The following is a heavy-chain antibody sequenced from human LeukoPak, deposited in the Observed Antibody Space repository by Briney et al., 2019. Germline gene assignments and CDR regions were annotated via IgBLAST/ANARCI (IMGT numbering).Heavy chain of an antibody. J-gene: IGHJ4*02. D-gene: IGHD4-17*01. CDR1: GGSVSSGSYY. Sequence: ETLSLTCTVSGGSVSSGSYYWSWVRQAPGKGLEWVANIKQDGSEKYYVDSVKGRFTISRDNAKNSLYLQMNSLRAEDTAVYYCAREGNYGDYENDYWGQGTLVTVSS. CDR2: IKQDGSEK. CDR3: AREGNYGDYENDY. V-gene: IGHV3-7*01.